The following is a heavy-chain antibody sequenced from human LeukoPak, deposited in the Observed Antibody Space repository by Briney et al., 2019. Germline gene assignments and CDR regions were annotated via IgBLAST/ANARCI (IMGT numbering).Heavy chain of an antibody. V-gene: IGHV3-9*01. J-gene: IGHJ6*02. D-gene: IGHD4-17*01. CDR2: LTWNSGNI. CDR1: GFTFNDYA. CDR3: AKDTGDYGDYHYGMYV. Sequence: GRSLRLSCAASGFTFNDYAMHWVRQPPGKGLEWVSGLTWNSGNIGYAHSVRGRFTISRDNAKNSLYLRMNSMRTEDTALYYCAKDTGDYGDYHYGMYVWDQRPTVTVSS.